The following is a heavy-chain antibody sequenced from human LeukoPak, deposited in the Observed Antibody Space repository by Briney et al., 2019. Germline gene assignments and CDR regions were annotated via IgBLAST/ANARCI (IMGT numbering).Heavy chain of an antibody. D-gene: IGHD1-26*01. Sequence: PSETLSLTCTVSGGSIRSSYYYWGWIRQPPGKGLEWIGEINHSGSTNYNPSLKSRVTISVDTSKNQFSLKLSSVTAADTAVYYCARGGGGSYHLYYFDYWGQGTLVTVSS. CDR2: INHSGST. CDR1: GGSIRSSYYY. V-gene: IGHV4-39*07. J-gene: IGHJ4*02. CDR3: ARGGGGSYHLYYFDY.